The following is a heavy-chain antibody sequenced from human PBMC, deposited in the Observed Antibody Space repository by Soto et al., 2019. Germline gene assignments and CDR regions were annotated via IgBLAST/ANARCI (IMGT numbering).Heavy chain of an antibody. V-gene: IGHV3-23*01. J-gene: IGHJ4*02. CDR2: ISGSGVST. CDR3: AKDLRWSAQKGAY. D-gene: IGHD1-26*01. Sequence: PGGSLRLSCAASGFTFSRYAMSWGRQAPGKGLEWVSAISGSGVSTYYADSVKGRFTISRDNSKTTLYLQMNSLRAEGTAVYYCAKDLRWSAQKGAYWGQGTLVTVSS. CDR1: GFTFSRYA.